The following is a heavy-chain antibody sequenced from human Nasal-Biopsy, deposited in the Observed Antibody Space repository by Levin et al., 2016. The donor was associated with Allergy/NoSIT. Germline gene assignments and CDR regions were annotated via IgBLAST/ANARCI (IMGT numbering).Heavy chain of an antibody. Sequence: GGSLRLSCEASGFTFSDYYMSWIRQAPGEGLQWISDISMSSAYTNYADSVKGRFTISRDNAKKSLYLQINSLRVEDTAVYYCTRMGTYGSGSYYNLWGRGTMVTVSS. CDR2: ISMSSAYT. D-gene: IGHD3-10*01. V-gene: IGHV3-11*03. J-gene: IGHJ3*01. CDR1: GFTFSDYY. CDR3: TRMGTYGSGSYYNL.